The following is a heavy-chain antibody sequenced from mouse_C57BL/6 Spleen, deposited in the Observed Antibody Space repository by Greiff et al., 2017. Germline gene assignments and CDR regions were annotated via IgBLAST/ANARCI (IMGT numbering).Heavy chain of an antibody. J-gene: IGHJ2*01. V-gene: IGHV1-81*01. CDR3: ARRYSNYDY. CDR2: IYPRSGNT. Sequence: VMLVESGAELARPGASVKLSCKASGYTFTSYGISWVKQRTGQGLEWIGEIYPRSGNTYYNEKFKGKATLTADKSSSTAYMELRSLTSEDSAVYFCARRYSNYDYWGQGTTLTVSS. CDR1: GYTFTSYG. D-gene: IGHD2-5*01.